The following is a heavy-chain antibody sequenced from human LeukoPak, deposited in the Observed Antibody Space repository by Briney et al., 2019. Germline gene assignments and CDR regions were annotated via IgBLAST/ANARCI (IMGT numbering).Heavy chain of an antibody. D-gene: IGHD3-10*02. Sequence: GGSLRLSCATSGFTFSSYAMSWVRQAPGKGLEWVSTVSGGGGSTWYADSVKGRFTISRDNSKNTLYLQMNSLRAEDTAVYYCATYVRGDFDYWGQGTLVTVSS. V-gene: IGHV3-23*01. J-gene: IGHJ4*02. CDR1: GFTFSSYA. CDR2: VSGGGGST. CDR3: ATYVRGDFDY.